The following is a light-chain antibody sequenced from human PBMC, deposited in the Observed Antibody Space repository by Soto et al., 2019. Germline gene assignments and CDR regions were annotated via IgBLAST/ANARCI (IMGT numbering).Light chain of an antibody. J-gene: IGKJ5*01. Sequence: DILLPQYPAPLSLSPGERSTLSCMASQSVSSYLGRYQQKPGQAPRLLIYDASNRATGIPARFSGSGSGTDFTLTISSLEPEDFAVYYCQQHRNRPGGATFGQGTRLEIK. CDR3: QQHRNRPGGAT. V-gene: IGKV3-11*01. CDR2: DAS. CDR1: QSVSSY.